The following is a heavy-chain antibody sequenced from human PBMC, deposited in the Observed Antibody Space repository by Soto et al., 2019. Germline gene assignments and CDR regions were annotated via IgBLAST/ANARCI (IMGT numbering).Heavy chain of an antibody. CDR3: ARGPNDSDVPRWDH. Sequence: QVQLVQSGPEVRKPGASVRLSCATSGYNFNQYYIHWVRQAPGQGLEWMGIINLRGGTTEYAHKFRGRFTVTGDTSTRTAYMELSNMRSEDTAVYFCARGPNDSDVPRWDHWGQGTLITVSS. J-gene: IGHJ4*02. V-gene: IGHV1-46*02. D-gene: IGHD1-1*01. CDR2: INLRGGTT. CDR1: GYNFNQYY.